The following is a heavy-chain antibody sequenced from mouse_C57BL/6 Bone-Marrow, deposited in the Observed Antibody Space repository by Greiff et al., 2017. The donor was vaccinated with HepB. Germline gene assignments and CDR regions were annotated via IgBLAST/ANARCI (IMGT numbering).Heavy chain of an antibody. J-gene: IGHJ3*01. CDR1: GYTFTSYW. Sequence: QVQLQQPGAELVKPGASVKLSCKASGYTFTSYWMHWVKQRPGQGLEWIGMIHPNSGSTNYNEKFKNKATLTVDKSSSTAYMQLSSLTSEDSAVYYCASGGVRRVAYWGQGTLVTVSA. CDR3: ASGGVRRVAY. D-gene: IGHD2-14*01. CDR2: IHPNSGST. V-gene: IGHV1-64*01.